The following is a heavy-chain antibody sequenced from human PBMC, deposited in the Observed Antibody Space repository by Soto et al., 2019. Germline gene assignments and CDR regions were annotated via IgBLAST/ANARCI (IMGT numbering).Heavy chain of an antibody. J-gene: IGHJ4*02. Sequence: SETLSLTCAVSGGSISSAGYSWGWIRQPPGKGLEWIGHIFHTGSTYYNPSLKSRVTISIDRSKNQFSLNLSSVTAADTAVYYCARENRLGTYYFDPWGQGPMVTVSS. CDR3: ARENRLGTYYFDP. D-gene: IGHD7-27*01. V-gene: IGHV4-30-2*01. CDR2: IFHTGST. CDR1: GGSISSAGYS.